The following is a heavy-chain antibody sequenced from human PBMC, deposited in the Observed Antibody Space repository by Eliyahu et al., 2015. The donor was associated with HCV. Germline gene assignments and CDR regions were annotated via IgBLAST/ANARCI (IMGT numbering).Heavy chain of an antibody. J-gene: IGHJ4*02. CDR1: GGSFSGYY. CDR3: ASQLLSFGRDY. D-gene: IGHD2-2*01. CDR2: INHSGST. Sequence: QVQLQQWGAELLKPSETLSLTCAVYGGSFSGYYWSWIRQPPGKGLEWIGEINHSGSTHQHPSLKSRVTISVDTSKNQFSLKLSSVTAADTAVYYCASQLLSFGRDYWGQGTLVTVSS. V-gene: IGHV4-34*01.